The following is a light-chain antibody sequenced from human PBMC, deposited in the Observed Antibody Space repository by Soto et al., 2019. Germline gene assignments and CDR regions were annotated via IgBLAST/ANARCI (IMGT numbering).Light chain of an antibody. J-gene: IGKJ3*01. CDR2: GAS. V-gene: IGKV3-15*01. Sequence: EIVMTQSPATLSVSPGERATLSCRASQSVSSNLAWYQQKPGQAPRLLIYGASTRATGIPARFSGSGSGTEFTLTISSLQSEDFAVYYCQQYNNWSPLTFGPGTKVHIK. CDR1: QSVSSN. CDR3: QQYNNWSPLT.